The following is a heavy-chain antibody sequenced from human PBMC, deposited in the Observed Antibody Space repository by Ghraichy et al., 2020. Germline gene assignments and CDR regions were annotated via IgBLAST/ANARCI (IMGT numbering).Heavy chain of an antibody. V-gene: IGHV3-23*01. Sequence: GESLNISCAASGFTFSSYAMSWVRQAPGKGLEWVSAISGSGGSTYYADSVKGRFTISRDNSKNTLYLQMNSLRAEDTAVYYCAKVAGASQAAFDIWGQGTMVTVSS. CDR2: ISGSGGST. CDR1: GFTFSSYA. J-gene: IGHJ3*02. CDR3: AKVAGASQAAFDI. D-gene: IGHD1-26*01.